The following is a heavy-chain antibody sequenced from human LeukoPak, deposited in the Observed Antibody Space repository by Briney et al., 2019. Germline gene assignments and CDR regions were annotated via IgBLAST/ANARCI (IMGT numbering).Heavy chain of an antibody. J-gene: IGHJ5*02. D-gene: IGHD1-1*01. CDR3: ARDGGGTGTTWWFDP. V-gene: IGHV4-4*07. CDR1: GGSINNYY. Sequence: SETLSLTCTVSGGSINNYYWSWIRQPAGKGLEWIGHIYTGGSTNYNPSLKSRVTMSVDTSKNQFSLKLSSVTAADTAVYYCARDGGGTGTTWWFDPWGQGTLVTVSS. CDR2: IYTGGST.